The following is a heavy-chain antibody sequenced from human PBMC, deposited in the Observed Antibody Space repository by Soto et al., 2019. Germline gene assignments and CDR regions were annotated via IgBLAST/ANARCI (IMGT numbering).Heavy chain of an antibody. Sequence: QVQLVQSGAEEKKPGASVKVSCKASGYTFTSYAMHWVRQAPGQRLEWMGWINAGNGNTKYSQKFQGRVTITRDTSASTAYMELSSLRSDDTAVYYCARVSGRYFLDYWGQGTLVTVSS. CDR3: ARVSGRYFLDY. CDR2: INAGNGNT. V-gene: IGHV1-3*05. D-gene: IGHD6-13*01. CDR1: GYTFTSYA. J-gene: IGHJ4*02.